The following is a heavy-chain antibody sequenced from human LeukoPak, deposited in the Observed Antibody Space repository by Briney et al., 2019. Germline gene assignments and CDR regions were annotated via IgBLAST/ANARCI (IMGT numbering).Heavy chain of an antibody. CDR2: IYHSGST. Sequence: PSETLSLTCTVSGGSISSYYWSWIRQPPGKGLEWIGSIYHSGSTYYNPSLKSRVTISVDTSKNQFSLKLSSVTAADTAVYYCARDHAAGMATIFWGQGTLVTVSS. J-gene: IGHJ4*02. D-gene: IGHD5-24*01. CDR1: GGSISSYY. CDR3: ARDHAAGMATIF. V-gene: IGHV4-38-2*02.